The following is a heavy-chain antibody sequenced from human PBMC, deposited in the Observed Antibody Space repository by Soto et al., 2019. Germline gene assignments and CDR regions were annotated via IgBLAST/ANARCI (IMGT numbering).Heavy chain of an antibody. CDR2: IYSGGST. J-gene: IGHJ4*02. D-gene: IGHD1-26*01. CDR1: GFIVSSNY. V-gene: IGHV3-66*01. CDR3: ANLVGATYLDH. Sequence: EVQLVESGGGLVQPGGSLRLSCAASGFIVSSNYMNWVRQAPGKGLEWVSVIYSGGSTYYADSVKGRFTISRDNSKNTLYLQMNSLRAEDTAVYYCANLVGATYLDHWGQGTLVTVSS.